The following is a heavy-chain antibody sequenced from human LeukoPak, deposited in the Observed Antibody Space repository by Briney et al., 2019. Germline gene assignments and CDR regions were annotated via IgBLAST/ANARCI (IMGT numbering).Heavy chain of an antibody. D-gene: IGHD3-22*01. J-gene: IGHJ4*02. CDR2: INPNSGGT. V-gene: IGHV1-2*06. CDR3: ARSSPTYYFDSSGYYYGDY. CDR1: AYSFTDYY. Sequence: ASVKVSCKASAYSFTDYYIHWVRQAPGQGLEWMGRINPNSGGTDYAQKFQGRDTMTRDTSISTAYMELSRLRSDDTAVYYCARSSPTYYFDSSGYYYGDYWGQGTLVIVSS.